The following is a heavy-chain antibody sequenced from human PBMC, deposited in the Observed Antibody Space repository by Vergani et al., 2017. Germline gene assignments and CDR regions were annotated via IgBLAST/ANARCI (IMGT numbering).Heavy chain of an antibody. CDR3: AREEVGATTHAFDV. J-gene: IGHJ3*01. Sequence: QVQLQESGPGLVKPPGTLSLTCAVSGDSISSNNCWTWVRQPPGKGLEWIGEICHTEDTKYSPSLKSRVTISVDKSKNQFYLKLSSVTAADTAVYYCAREEVGATTHAFDVWGQGTMVTVSS. D-gene: IGHD1-26*01. CDR2: ICHTEDT. V-gene: IGHV4-4*03. CDR1: GDSISSNNC.